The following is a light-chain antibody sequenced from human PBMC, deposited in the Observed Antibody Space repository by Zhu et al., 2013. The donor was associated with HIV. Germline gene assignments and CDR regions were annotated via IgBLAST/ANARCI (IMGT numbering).Light chain of an antibody. J-gene: IGKJ1*01. Sequence: EIVMTQSPATLSVSPGERVTLSCRASQSVTSDLAWYQQKPGQAPRLLIFGASSRASGIPDRFSGSGSGTDFTLTISRLEPEDFAVYYCQQYHSSPTFGQGTKVEVK. CDR2: GAS. CDR1: QSVTSD. V-gene: IGKV3-20*01. CDR3: QQYHSSPT.